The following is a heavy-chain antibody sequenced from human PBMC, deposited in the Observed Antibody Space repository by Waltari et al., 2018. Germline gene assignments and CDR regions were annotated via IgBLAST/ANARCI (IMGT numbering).Heavy chain of an antibody. CDR2: IIPLFGKT. CDR3: ARGSYSSSWFNLKAFHI. CDR1: GGSFRNYA. V-gene: IGHV1-69*01. J-gene: IGHJ3*02. Sequence: QVQLLQSGAEVKKPGSSVKVSCKASGGSFRNYAISWVRQAPGQGLEWIGGIIPLFGKTNYAQKFQGRLTITADESTTIAYMDLSSLRFEDTAVYYCARGSYSSSWFNLKAFHIWGQGTMVTVSS. D-gene: IGHD6-13*01.